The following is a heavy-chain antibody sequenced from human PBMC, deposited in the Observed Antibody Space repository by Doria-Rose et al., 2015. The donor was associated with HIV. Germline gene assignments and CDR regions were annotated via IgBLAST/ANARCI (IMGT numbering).Heavy chain of an antibody. D-gene: IGHD6-6*01. J-gene: IGHJ4*02. CDR3: ASYSSSSPSDDY. CDR2: IYYSGST. CDR1: GGSISSGGYY. Sequence: LVKSSQTLSLTCTVSGGSISSGGYYWSWIRQHPGKGLEWIGYIYYSGSTYYNPSLKSRVTISVDTSKNQFSLNLSSVSAADTAVYYCASYSSSSPSDDYWGQGTLVTVSS. V-gene: IGHV4-31*03.